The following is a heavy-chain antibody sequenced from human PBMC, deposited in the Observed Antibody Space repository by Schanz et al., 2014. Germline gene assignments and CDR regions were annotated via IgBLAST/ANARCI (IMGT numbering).Heavy chain of an antibody. Sequence: DSGGGLIQPGGSLRLSCAASGFTFSSHWMHWVRQDPGKGLVWVARIDSVGSNTDYADSVKGRFTISRDNAKNTLYLQMNSLRAEDTAVYYCARPALWFGDNCFDPWGQGTLVTVSS. D-gene: IGHD3-10*01. V-gene: IGHV3-74*02. CDR3: ARPALWFGDNCFDP. J-gene: IGHJ5*02. CDR2: IDSVGSNT. CDR1: GFTFSSHW.